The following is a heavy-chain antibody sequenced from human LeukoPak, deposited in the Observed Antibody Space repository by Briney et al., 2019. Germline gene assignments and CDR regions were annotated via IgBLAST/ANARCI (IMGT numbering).Heavy chain of an antibody. Sequence: GGSLRLSCAASGFTLSSYAMSWARQAPGKGLEWVSAVSGSGGSTYYADSVKGRFTISRDNSKNTLYLQMNSLRAEDTAVYYCAKIQPSNWEGGYWGQGTLVTVSS. J-gene: IGHJ4*02. V-gene: IGHV3-23*01. CDR2: VSGSGGST. CDR1: GFTLSSYA. CDR3: AKIQPSNWEGGY. D-gene: IGHD7-27*01.